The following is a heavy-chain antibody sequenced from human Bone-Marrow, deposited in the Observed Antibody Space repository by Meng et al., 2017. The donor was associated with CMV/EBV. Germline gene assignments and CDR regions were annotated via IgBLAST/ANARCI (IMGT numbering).Heavy chain of an antibody. J-gene: IGHJ4*02. CDR2: IYPGDSDT. CDR3: ARGLWFGESSYHFDL. CDR1: GYSFTTYW. D-gene: IGHD3-10*01. Sequence: GESLKISCKGSGYSFTTYWIGWVRQMPGKGLEWMGIIYPGDSDTRYSPSFQGQVTVSADKSIDTAYLQWSSLKASDTATHYCARGLWFGESSYHFDLWGQGTLVTVSS. V-gene: IGHV5-51*01.